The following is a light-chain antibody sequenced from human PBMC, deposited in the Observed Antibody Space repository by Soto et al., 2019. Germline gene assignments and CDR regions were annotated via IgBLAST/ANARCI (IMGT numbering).Light chain of an antibody. V-gene: IGLV2-11*01. J-gene: IGLJ2*01. CDR3: CSYAGSNTHVV. CDR1: SSDVGAYNC. CDR2: DVT. Sequence: QSALTQPRSVSGSPGQSVTISCTGTSSDVGAYNCVSWYQQHPGKAPRLMIYDVTKRPSGVPDRFSGSKSGSTASLTISGLQPEDEADYYCCSYAGSNTHVVFGGGTKVTVL.